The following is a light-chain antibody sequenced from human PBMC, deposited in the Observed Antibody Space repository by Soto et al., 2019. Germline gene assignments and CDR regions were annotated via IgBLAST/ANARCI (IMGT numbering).Light chain of an antibody. Sequence: EIEMTQSPSTLSASPGERATLSCRASQSVSSKLAWYQQKPGQAPRLLIYDASTRASGIPARFSGSGSGTEFTLTIINLQPDDFAAYYCQEYNNCPPLTFGGGTKVDI. CDR2: DAS. V-gene: IGKV3-15*01. J-gene: IGKJ4*01. CDR3: QEYNNCPPLT. CDR1: QSVSSK.